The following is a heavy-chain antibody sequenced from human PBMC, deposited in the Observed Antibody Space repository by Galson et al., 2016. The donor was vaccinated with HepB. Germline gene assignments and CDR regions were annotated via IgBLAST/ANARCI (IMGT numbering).Heavy chain of an antibody. D-gene: IGHD3-10*01. CDR3: ARVFTMVRGVTNTFYYYGMDV. V-gene: IGHV1-2*02. Sequence: SVKVSCKASGYTLTDYYIHWVRQAPGQGLEWMGWINPNSGGTNYAQKFQGRVTMTRDTSISTAYMGLSGLKSDDTAVYYRARVFTMVRGVTNTFYYYGMDVWGQGTTVTVSS. J-gene: IGHJ6*02. CDR1: GYTLTDYY. CDR2: INPNSGGT.